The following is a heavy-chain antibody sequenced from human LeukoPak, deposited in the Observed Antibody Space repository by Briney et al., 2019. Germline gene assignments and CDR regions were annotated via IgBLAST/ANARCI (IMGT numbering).Heavy chain of an antibody. Sequence: PSETLSLTCTVSGGSISSYYWSWIRQPPGKGLEWIGYIYYSGSTNYNPSLKSRVTISVDTSKNQFSLKLSSVTAADTAVYYCARDFSKRRGYSGYPSLDYWGQGTLVTVSS. CDR2: IYYSGST. D-gene: IGHD5-12*01. CDR3: ARDFSKRRGYSGYPSLDY. J-gene: IGHJ4*02. CDR1: GGSISSYY. V-gene: IGHV4-59*12.